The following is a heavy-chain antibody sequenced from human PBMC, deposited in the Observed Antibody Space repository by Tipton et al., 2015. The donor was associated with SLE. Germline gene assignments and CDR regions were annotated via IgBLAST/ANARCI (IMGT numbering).Heavy chain of an antibody. CDR3: ARGILGSEVNFES. D-gene: IGHD7-27*01. CDR2: ISYKGIT. CDR1: GDSIGSNGYY. V-gene: IGHV4-31*03. J-gene: IGHJ4*02. Sequence: TLSLTCTVSGDSIGSNGYYWSWIRHHPGKGLEWIGYISYKGITYYNPSLRSRVSISVDTSKNQFSLKLRSVTAADTAAYYCARGILGSEVNFESWGQGTLVPVSS.